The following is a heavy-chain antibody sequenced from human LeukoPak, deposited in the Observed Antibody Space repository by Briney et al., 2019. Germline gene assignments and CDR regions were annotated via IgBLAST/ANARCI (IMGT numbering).Heavy chain of an antibody. CDR1: GYTFTGYY. J-gene: IGHJ4*02. Sequence: ASVKVSCKASGYTFTGYYMHWVRQAPGQGLEWMGWINPNSGGTNYAQKFQGRVTMTRDTSISTAYMELSRLRSDDPAVYYCARARGDGYSPFDYWGQGTLVTVSS. D-gene: IGHD5-24*01. V-gene: IGHV1-2*02. CDR2: INPNSGGT. CDR3: ARARGDGYSPFDY.